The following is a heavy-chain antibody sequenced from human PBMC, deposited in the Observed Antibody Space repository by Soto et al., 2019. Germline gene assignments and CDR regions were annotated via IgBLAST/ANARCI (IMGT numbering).Heavy chain of an antibody. Sequence: PGGSLRLSCAASGFTFSSYGMHWVRQAPGKGLEWVAVISYDGSNKYYADSVKGRFTISRDNSKNTLYLQMNSLRAEDTAVYYCAKDPFGGYSYGYYYGMDVWGQGTTVTV. V-gene: IGHV3-30*18. CDR2: ISYDGSNK. CDR1: GFTFSSYG. D-gene: IGHD5-18*01. J-gene: IGHJ6*02. CDR3: AKDPFGGYSYGYYYGMDV.